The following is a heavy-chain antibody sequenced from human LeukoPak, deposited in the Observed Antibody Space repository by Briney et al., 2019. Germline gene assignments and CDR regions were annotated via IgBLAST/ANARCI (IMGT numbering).Heavy chain of an antibody. Sequence: GGSLRLSCAASGFTFSAYWMSWVRQAPGKGLEWVANIQQDGSAKYYMDSVKGRFTISRDNAKNSLYLQMNSLRAEDTAVYYCARSRGDYERGYFDYXGQGTLVTVSS. J-gene: IGHJ4*02. CDR1: GFTFSAYW. V-gene: IGHV3-7*01. D-gene: IGHD4-17*01. CDR3: ARSRGDYERGYFDY. CDR2: IQQDGSAK.